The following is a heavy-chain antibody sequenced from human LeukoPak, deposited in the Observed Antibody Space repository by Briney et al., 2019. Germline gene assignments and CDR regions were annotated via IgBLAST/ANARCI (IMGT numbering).Heavy chain of an antibody. D-gene: IGHD3-3*01. J-gene: IGHJ6*03. V-gene: IGHV1-18*04. Sequence: ASVKVSCKASGYTFTGYYMHWVRQAPGQGLEWMGWISAYNGNTNYAQKLQGRVTMTTDTSTSTAYMELRSLRSDDTAVYYCARDAPPITIFGVVTSPDYYMDVWGKGTTVTVSS. CDR2: ISAYNGNT. CDR3: ARDAPPITIFGVVTSPDYYMDV. CDR1: GYTFTGYY.